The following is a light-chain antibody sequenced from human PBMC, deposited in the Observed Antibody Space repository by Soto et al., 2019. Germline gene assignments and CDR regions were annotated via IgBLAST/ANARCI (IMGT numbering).Light chain of an antibody. Sequence: EVVLTQSQATLSLSPGERATLSCRASESVFGYLAWYHQKPGQAPRLLIYAASTRATGIPDRYSGSGSGTDFTLTIASLQPEDFATYYCQQYETFSGTFGPGTNADI. CDR1: ESVFGY. CDR3: QQYETFSGT. V-gene: IGKV3-11*01. J-gene: IGKJ3*01. CDR2: AAS.